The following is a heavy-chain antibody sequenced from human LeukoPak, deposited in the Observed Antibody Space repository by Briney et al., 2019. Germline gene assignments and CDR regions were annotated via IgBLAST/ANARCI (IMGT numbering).Heavy chain of an antibody. J-gene: IGHJ4*02. CDR3: ARSRWSDAVVFDY. D-gene: IGHD2-15*01. Sequence: GGSLRLSCAASGFTVSSNYMSWVRQAPRKGLERGSVIYSGGSTYHADSVKGLITISRDNAKNTLDLQMNSLRAEDTAVYYCARSRWSDAVVFDYWGQGTLVTVSS. CDR2: IYSGGST. V-gene: IGHV3-53*05. CDR1: GFTVSSNY.